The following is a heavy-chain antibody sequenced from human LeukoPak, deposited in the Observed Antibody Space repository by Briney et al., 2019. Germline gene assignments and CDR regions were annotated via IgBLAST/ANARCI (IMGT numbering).Heavy chain of an antibody. CDR2: INHSGST. J-gene: IGHJ4*02. CDR1: GGSFSGYY. V-gene: IGHV4-34*01. D-gene: IGHD2-15*01. CDR3: ARVLGYCSGGSCYNIEY. Sequence: SETLSLTCAVYGGSFSGYYWSWIRQPPGKGLEWIGEINHSGSTNYNPSLKSRVTISVGTSKNQFSLKLSSVTAADTAVYYCARVLGYCSGGSCYNIEYWGQGTLVTVSS.